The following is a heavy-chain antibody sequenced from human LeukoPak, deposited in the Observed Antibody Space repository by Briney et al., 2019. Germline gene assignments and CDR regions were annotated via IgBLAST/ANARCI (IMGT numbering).Heavy chain of an antibody. V-gene: IGHV3-20*04. CDR2: INWNGGST. CDR1: GFTFDDYG. CDR3: TRVPTVVRQYIHFDY. D-gene: IGHD4-23*01. J-gene: IGHJ4*02. Sequence: PGGSLRLSCAASGFTFDDYGMSWVRQAPGKGLEWVSGINWNGGSTGYADSVKGRFTISRDNAKNSLYLQMDSLKTEDTAVYYCTRVPTVVRQYIHFDYWGQGTLVTVSS.